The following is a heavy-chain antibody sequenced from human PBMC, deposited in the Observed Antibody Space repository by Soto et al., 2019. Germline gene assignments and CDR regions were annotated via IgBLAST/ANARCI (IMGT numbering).Heavy chain of an antibody. J-gene: IGHJ6*02. Sequence: SETLSLTCTVSGGSISSYYWGWIRQPPGKGLEWIGSIYYSGSTYYNPSLKSRVTISVDTSKNQFSLKLSSVTAADTAVYYCARHLTYCSAGSCYSDFPYYGMDVWGQGTTVTVSS. CDR1: GGSISSYY. CDR2: IYYSGST. V-gene: IGHV4-39*01. D-gene: IGHD2-15*01. CDR3: ARHLTYCSAGSCYSDFPYYGMDV.